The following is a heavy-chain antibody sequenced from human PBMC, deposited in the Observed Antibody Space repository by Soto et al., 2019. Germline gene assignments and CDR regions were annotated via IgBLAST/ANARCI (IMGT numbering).Heavy chain of an antibody. Sequence: QVQLQESGPGLVKPSETLSLTCTVSGGSISSYYWSWIRQPAGKGLEWIGRIYTSGSTNYNPSLKSRVTMSVDTSKNQCSLKLSSVTAADTAVYYCAREGVSSGWSPPFDYWGQGTLVTVSS. CDR2: IYTSGST. CDR1: GGSISSYY. D-gene: IGHD6-19*01. J-gene: IGHJ4*02. CDR3: AREGVSSGWSPPFDY. V-gene: IGHV4-4*07.